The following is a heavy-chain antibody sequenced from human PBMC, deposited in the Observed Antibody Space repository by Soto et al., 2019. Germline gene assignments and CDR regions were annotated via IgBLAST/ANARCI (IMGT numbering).Heavy chain of an antibody. CDR1: GFTFSSYG. CDR3: AKDQQQLANYYYYGMDV. CDR2: ISYDGSNK. J-gene: IGHJ6*02. V-gene: IGHV3-30*18. D-gene: IGHD6-13*01. Sequence: GGSLRLSCAASGFTFSSYGMHWVRQAPGKGLEWVAVISYDGSNKYYADSAKGRFTISRDNSKNTLYLQMNSLRAEDTAVYYCAKDQQQLANYYYYGMDVWGQGTTVTVSS.